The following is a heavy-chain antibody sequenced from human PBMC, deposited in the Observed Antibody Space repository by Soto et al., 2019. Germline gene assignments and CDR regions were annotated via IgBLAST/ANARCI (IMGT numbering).Heavy chain of an antibody. D-gene: IGHD2-2*01. J-gene: IGHJ5*02. V-gene: IGHV4-31*03. CDR2: IYYSGSA. CDR3: ARVSRLYVVPAAKYWFDP. CDR1: GGSISSGGYY. Sequence: QVQLQESGPGLVKPSQTLSLTCTVSGGSISSGGYYWSWIRQHPGKALEWIGYIYYSGSAYYNPSLKRRVTIAADTSKNQFSLKLSSVTAADTAVYYCARVSRLYVVPAAKYWFDPWGQGTLVTVSS.